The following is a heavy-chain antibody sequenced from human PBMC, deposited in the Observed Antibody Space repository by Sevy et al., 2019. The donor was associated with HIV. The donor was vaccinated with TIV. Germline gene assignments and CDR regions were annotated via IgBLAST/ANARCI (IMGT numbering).Heavy chain of an antibody. Sequence: GGSLRLSCAASGFTFSSYAMHWVRQAPGKGLEWVAVISYDGSNKYYADSVKGRFTISRDNSKNTLYLQMNSLRAEDTAVYYCARDLRVSGSGSYFNVIDYWGQGTLVTVSS. CDR2: ISYDGSNK. D-gene: IGHD3-10*01. J-gene: IGHJ4*02. V-gene: IGHV3-30-3*01. CDR1: GFTFSSYA. CDR3: ARDLRVSGSGSYFNVIDY.